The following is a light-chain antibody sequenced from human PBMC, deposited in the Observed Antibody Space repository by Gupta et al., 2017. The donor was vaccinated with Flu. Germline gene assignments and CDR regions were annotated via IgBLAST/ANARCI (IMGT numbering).Light chain of an antibody. CDR2: GNT. CDR3: QSYDSNLSAYV. J-gene: IGLJ1*01. V-gene: IGLV1-40*01. Sequence: QPVLTQPPSVSGAPGQRVTISCTGSTSNIGAGYDVHWYQQLPGTAPKLLIYGNTNRPSGVPDRFFGSKSGTSASLAITGLQAEDEADYYCQSYDSNLSAYVFGTGTKVTVL. CDR1: TSNIGAGYD.